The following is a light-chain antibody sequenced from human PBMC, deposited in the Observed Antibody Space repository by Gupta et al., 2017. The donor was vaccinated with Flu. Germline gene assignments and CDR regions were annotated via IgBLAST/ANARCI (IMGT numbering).Light chain of an antibody. J-gene: IGLJ3*02. CDR3: GSFTSTSTWV. V-gene: IGLV2-14*01. CDR2: EVT. Sequence: QSALTQPASVSGSPGQSITISCTGTSSDIGGYNYVSWYQLHPGKAPKLMIYEVTNRPSGVSNRFSGSKSGNTAFLTISGLQAEDEGDFYCGSFTSTSTWVFGGGTKLTVL. CDR1: SSDIGGYNY.